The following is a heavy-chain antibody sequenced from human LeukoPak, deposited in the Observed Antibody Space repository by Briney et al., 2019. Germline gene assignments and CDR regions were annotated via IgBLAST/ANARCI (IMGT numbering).Heavy chain of an antibody. J-gene: IGHJ5*02. Sequence: SVNVSCKASGGTFSSYAISWVRQAPGQVLERMGGSIPIFGTANYAQKCQGRVTITAEHSTKQAYIELRSLRSQDTAVYYCASALSGRRRIWFDPWGQGTLVTVSP. CDR3: ASALSGRRRIWFDP. CDR1: GGTFSSYA. CDR2: SIPIFGTA. D-gene: IGHD2-15*01. V-gene: IGHV1-69*13.